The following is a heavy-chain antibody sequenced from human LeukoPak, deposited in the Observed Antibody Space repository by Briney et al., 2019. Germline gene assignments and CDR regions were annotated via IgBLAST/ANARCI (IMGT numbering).Heavy chain of an antibody. D-gene: IGHD3-10*01. CDR2: IYYSGST. CDR1: GGSISSGDYY. CDR3: ARDLWFGELSPAGMDV. V-gene: IGHV4-30-4*01. J-gene: IGHJ6*02. Sequence: SETLSLTCTVSGGSISSGDYYWSWTRQPSGKGLEWIGYIYYSGSTYYNPSLKSRVTISVDTSKNQFSLKLSSVTAADTAVYYCARDLWFGELSPAGMDVWGRGTTVTVSS.